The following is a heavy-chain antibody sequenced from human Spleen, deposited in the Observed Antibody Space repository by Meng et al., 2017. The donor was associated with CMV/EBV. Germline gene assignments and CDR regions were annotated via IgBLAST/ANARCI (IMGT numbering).Heavy chain of an antibody. CDR2: IYYSGST. CDR1: GGSISSSSYY. V-gene: IGHV4-39*01. D-gene: IGHD3-22*01. CDR3: ARELVVPTGGFDP. J-gene: IGHJ5*02. Sequence: SGGSISSSSYYWGWIRPPPGQGMEWIGSIYYSGSTYYNPSLKSRVTISVDTAKNQFSLKLSSVSAADTAVYSCARELVVPTGGFDPWGQGTLVTVSS.